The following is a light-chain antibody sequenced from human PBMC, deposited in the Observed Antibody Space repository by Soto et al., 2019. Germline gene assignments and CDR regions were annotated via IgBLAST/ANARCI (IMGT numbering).Light chain of an antibody. V-gene: IGKV1-33*01. Sequence: DIQMTQSAASLSASVGDRVTITCEASQNINNYLNWYQQKKGRSPKLLIYDASNLEAGVPSRFRGSGSGTEFNLTISGLLTEDFATYHCQQLNTLPFTFGQGTRLEIK. CDR3: QQLNTLPFT. J-gene: IGKJ5*01. CDR1: QNINNY. CDR2: DAS.